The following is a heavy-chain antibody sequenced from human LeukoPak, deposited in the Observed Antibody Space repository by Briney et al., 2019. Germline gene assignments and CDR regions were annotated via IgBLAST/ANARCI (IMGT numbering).Heavy chain of an antibody. CDR3: ARTRRVAVTATHPYYFDY. CDR1: GFTFRSHA. V-gene: IGHV3-23*01. D-gene: IGHD2-21*02. Sequence: PGGSLRLSCVGSGFTFRSHAMSWVRQAPEKGLEFVSGIYENGGTTYYADSVKGRFSISRDNSKNTLYLQMNSLRAEDTAVYYCARTRRVAVTATHPYYFDYWGQGTLVTVSS. J-gene: IGHJ4*02. CDR2: IYENGGTT.